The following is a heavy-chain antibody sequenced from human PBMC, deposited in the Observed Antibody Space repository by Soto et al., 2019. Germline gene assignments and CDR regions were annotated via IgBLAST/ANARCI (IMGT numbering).Heavy chain of an antibody. CDR3: ARPTSGGFVLH. CDR1: GFTFSNYW. Sequence: QPGGSLRLSCVASGFTFSNYWMYWVRQAPGERLVWVSRISNDLNTISYADSVEGRFTISRDNARNTLYLQMNSLRAEDTAVYYCARPTSGGFVLHWGQGTLVTVSS. D-gene: IGHD2-8*02. CDR2: ISNDLNTI. J-gene: IGHJ4*02. V-gene: IGHV3-74*01.